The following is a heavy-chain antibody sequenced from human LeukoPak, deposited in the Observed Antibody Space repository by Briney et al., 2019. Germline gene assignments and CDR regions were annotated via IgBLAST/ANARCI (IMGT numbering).Heavy chain of an antibody. V-gene: IGHV4-30-2*01. Sequence: SETLSLTCAVSGGSISSGGYSWSWIRQPPGKGLEWIGYIYHSGSTYYNPSLKSRVTISVDRSKNQFSLKLSSVTAADMAVYYCARDRIPTGGFDYWGQGTLVTVSS. D-gene: IGHD1-14*01. J-gene: IGHJ4*02. CDR1: GGSISSGGYS. CDR2: IYHSGST. CDR3: ARDRIPTGGFDY.